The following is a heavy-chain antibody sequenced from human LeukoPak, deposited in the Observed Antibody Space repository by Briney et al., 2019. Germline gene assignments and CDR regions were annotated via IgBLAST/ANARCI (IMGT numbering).Heavy chain of an antibody. CDR3: ARHASAAAADKYYYYYMDV. CDR1: GGSISSGGYY. J-gene: IGHJ6*03. CDR2: IYYSGST. D-gene: IGHD6-13*01. Sequence: SETLSLTCTVSGGSISSGGYYWSWIRQHPGKGLEWIGYIYYSGSTYYNPSLKSRVTISVDTSKNQFSLKLSSVTAADTAVYYCARHASAAAADKYYYYYMDVWGKGTTVTVSS. V-gene: IGHV4-31*03.